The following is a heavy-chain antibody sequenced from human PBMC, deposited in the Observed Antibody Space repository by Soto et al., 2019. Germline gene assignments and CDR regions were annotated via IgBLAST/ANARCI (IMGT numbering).Heavy chain of an antibody. V-gene: IGHV3-23*01. D-gene: IGHD3-3*01. CDR1: GFTFSSYA. J-gene: IGHJ6*03. Sequence: GGSLRLSCAASGFTFSSYAMSWVRQAPGKGLEWVSAISGSGGSTYYADSVKGRFTISRDNSKNTLYLQMNSLRAEDTAVYYCAKADYDFWSGSPSSHYYMDVWGKGTTVTVSS. CDR3: AKADYDFWSGSPSSHYYMDV. CDR2: ISGSGGST.